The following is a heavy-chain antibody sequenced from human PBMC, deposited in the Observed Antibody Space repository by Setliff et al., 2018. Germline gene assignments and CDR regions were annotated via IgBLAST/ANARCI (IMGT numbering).Heavy chain of an antibody. J-gene: IGHJ6*04. CDR3: ARVQWEIAVKFHYNRMDV. Sequence: GASVKVSCKASGGTFSNLAISWVRQAPGQGFEWLGGIIPMFRTPEYAQKFQGRVTISADESRTAVYMELSSLRFDDTAVYYCARVQWEIAVKFHYNRMDVWGEGTQVTVSS. CDR1: GGTFSNLA. CDR2: IIPMFRTP. V-gene: IGHV1-69*13. D-gene: IGHD1-26*01.